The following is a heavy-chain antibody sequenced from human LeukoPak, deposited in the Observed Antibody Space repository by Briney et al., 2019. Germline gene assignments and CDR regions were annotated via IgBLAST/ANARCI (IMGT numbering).Heavy chain of an antibody. D-gene: IGHD3-3*01. CDR2: IGGGGVST. Sequence: GGSLRLSCAASGFTFSSYAMSWVRQAPGKGLEWVSSIGGGGVSTDYADSVKGRFTISRDNSKNMLYLQMNSLRAEDTAVYYCARGGGVNYFDYWGQGTLVTVSS. J-gene: IGHJ4*02. V-gene: IGHV3-23*01. CDR3: ARGGGVNYFDY. CDR1: GFTFSSYA.